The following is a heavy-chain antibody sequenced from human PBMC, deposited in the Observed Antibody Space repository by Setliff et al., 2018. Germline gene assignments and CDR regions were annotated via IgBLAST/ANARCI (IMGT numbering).Heavy chain of an antibody. CDR1: GGTFSSYA. J-gene: IGHJ5*02. D-gene: IGHD3-10*01. Sequence: VQVSCKASGGTFSSYAISWVRQAPGQGLEWMGWINTNTGNPTYAQGFTGRFVFSLDTSVSTAYLQISSLKAEDTAVYYCARDVRYYYGSGSYYNDWFDPWGQGTLVTVSS. CDR3: ARDVRYYYGSGSYYNDWFDP. CDR2: INTNTGNP. V-gene: IGHV7-4-1*02.